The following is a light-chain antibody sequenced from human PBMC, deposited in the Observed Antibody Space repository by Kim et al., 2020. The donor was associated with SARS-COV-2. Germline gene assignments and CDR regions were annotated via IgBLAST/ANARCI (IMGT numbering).Light chain of an antibody. Sequence: VGDRVTITCQASQYISNYLNWYQQKPGKAPKLLIYDASNLETGVPSRFSGSGSGTDFTFTISSLQPEDIATYYCQQYDNLIPLTFGGGTKVDIK. CDR2: DAS. V-gene: IGKV1-33*01. J-gene: IGKJ4*01. CDR3: QQYDNLIPLT. CDR1: QYISNY.